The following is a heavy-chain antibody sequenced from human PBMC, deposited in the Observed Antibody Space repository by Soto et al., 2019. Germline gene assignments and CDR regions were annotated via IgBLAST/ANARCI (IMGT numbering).Heavy chain of an antibody. CDR2: MNPNSGNT. V-gene: IGHV1-8*01. CDR1: GYTFTSYD. Sequence: ASVKVSCKASGYTFTSYDINWVRQATGQGLEWMGWMNPNSGNTGYAQKFQGRVTMTRNTSISTAYMELSSLRSEDTAVYYCARARLSLRRGSGRRGWFDPWGQGTLVTVSS. D-gene: IGHD3-10*01. CDR3: ARARLSLRRGSGRRGWFDP. J-gene: IGHJ5*02.